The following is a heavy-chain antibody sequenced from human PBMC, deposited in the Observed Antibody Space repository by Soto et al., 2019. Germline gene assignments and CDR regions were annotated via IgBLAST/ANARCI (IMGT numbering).Heavy chain of an antibody. CDR2: INPNSGGT. V-gene: IGHV1-2*02. D-gene: IGHD2-15*01. J-gene: IGHJ5*02. CDR3: ARGGCGSCYSSGNWFDP. Sequence: ASVKVSCKASGYTFTGYYMHWVRQAPGQGLEWMGWINPNSGGTNYAQKFQGRVTMTRDTSISTAYMELSRLRSDDTAVYYCARGGCGSCYSSGNWFDPWGQGTLVTVSS. CDR1: GYTFTGYY.